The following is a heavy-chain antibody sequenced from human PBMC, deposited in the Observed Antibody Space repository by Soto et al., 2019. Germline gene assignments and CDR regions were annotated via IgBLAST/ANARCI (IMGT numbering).Heavy chain of an antibody. Sequence: ASVKVSCKASGYTFTIYDMHWVRQAPGQGLEWIGKINPSGGSTSYAQKFQSRVTMTRDTSTSTVYMELSSMRSENTAVYYCARDLYYDKSTTPDYWGQGTLVTVSS. CDR3: ARDLYYDKSTTPDY. CDR1: GYTFTIYD. V-gene: IGHV1-46*01. CDR2: INPSGGST. J-gene: IGHJ4*02. D-gene: IGHD3-22*01.